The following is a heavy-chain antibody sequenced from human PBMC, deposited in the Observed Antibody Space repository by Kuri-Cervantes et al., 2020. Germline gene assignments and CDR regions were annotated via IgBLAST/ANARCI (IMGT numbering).Heavy chain of an antibody. V-gene: IGHV2-5*05. D-gene: IGHD2-15*01. J-gene: IGHJ3*02. Sequence: SGPTLVKPTQTLTLTCTFSGFSLSTSGVGVGWIRQPPGKALEWLALIYWDDDKRYGPSLKSRLTITKDTSKNQVVLTMTNMGPVDTATYYCAHRPSLGYCSGGSCYGDAFDIWGQGTMVT. CDR1: GFSLSTSGVG. CDR2: IYWDDDK. CDR3: AHRPSLGYCSGGSCYGDAFDI.